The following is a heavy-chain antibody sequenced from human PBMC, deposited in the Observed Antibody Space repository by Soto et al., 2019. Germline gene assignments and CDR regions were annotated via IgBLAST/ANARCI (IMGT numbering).Heavy chain of an antibody. CDR2: IVVGSGNT. V-gene: IGHV1-58*01. J-gene: IGHJ5*02. Sequence: ASVKVSCKASGFTFTSSAVQWVRQARGQRLEWIRWIVVGSGNTNYAQKFQERVTITRDRSTSTAYMELSSLGSEDTAVYYCAAEGYYGSGPPWGQGTLVTVSS. D-gene: IGHD3-10*01. CDR1: GFTFTSSA. CDR3: AAEGYYGSGPP.